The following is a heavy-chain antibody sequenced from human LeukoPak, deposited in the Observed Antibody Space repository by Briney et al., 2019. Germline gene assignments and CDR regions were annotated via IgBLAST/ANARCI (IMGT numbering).Heavy chain of an antibody. Sequence: GGSLRLSCAASGFTFSSYSMNWVRQAPGKGLEWVANINQDGSEKYYVDSVEGRFTVSRDNAKNSLYLHMNSLRAEDTAVFYCARGYATAFDSWGQGALVTVSS. CDR3: ARGYATAFDS. D-gene: IGHD2-2*01. J-gene: IGHJ4*02. CDR1: GFTFSSYS. V-gene: IGHV3-7*01. CDR2: INQDGSEK.